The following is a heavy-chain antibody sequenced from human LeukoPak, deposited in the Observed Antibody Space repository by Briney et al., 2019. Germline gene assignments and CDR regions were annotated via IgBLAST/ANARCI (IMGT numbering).Heavy chain of an antibody. D-gene: IGHD3-3*01. J-gene: IGHJ3*02. Sequence: SETLSLTCTVSGGSISSSSYYWGWIRQPPGKGLEWIGSIYYSGSTYYIPSLKSRVTISVDTSKNQFSLKLSSVTAADTAVYYCARTFTIFGVVIDSDAFDIWGQGTMVTVSS. CDR3: ARTFTIFGVVIDSDAFDI. CDR1: GGSISSSSYY. CDR2: IYYSGST. V-gene: IGHV4-39*07.